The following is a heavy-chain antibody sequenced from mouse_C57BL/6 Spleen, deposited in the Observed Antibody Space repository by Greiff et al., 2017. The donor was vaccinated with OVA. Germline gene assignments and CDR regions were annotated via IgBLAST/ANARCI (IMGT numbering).Heavy chain of an antibody. Sequence: EVKLVESGGGLVKPGGSLKLSCAASGFTFSSYAMSWVRQTPEKRLEWVATISDGGSYTYYPDNVKGRFTISRDNAKNNLYLQMSHLKSEDTAMYYCARGYSNSDWYFDVWGTGTTVTVSS. V-gene: IGHV5-4*03. CDR2: ISDGGSYT. CDR1: GFTFSSYA. J-gene: IGHJ1*03. CDR3: ARGYSNSDWYFDV. D-gene: IGHD2-5*01.